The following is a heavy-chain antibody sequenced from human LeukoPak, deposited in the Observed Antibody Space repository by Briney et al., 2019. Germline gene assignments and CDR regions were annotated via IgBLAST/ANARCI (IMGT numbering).Heavy chain of an antibody. Sequence: ASLKVSSKASGDTSTSYSISWVRQAPGQGLEWMGWISAYNGNTNYAQKLQGRVTMTTDTSTSTAYMELRSLRSDDTAVYYCARGGGYDYLPFDPWGQGTLVTVSS. J-gene: IGHJ5*02. CDR1: GDTSTSYS. CDR3: ARGGGYDYLPFDP. CDR2: ISAYNGNT. D-gene: IGHD5-12*01. V-gene: IGHV1-18*01.